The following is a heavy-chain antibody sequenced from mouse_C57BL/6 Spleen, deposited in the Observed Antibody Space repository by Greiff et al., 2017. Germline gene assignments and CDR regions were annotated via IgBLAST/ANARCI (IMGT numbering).Heavy chain of an antibody. CDR1: GFNIKDDY. CDR2: IDPENGDT. V-gene: IGHV14-4*01. J-gene: IGHJ4*01. Sequence: EVQLQQSGAELVRPGASVKLSCTASGFNIKDDYMHWVKQRPEQGLEWIGWIDPENGDTEYASKFQGKATITADTSSNTAYLQLSSLTSEDTAVYYCTTGYDDAMDYWGQGTSVTVSS. D-gene: IGHD2-14*01. CDR3: TTGYDDAMDY.